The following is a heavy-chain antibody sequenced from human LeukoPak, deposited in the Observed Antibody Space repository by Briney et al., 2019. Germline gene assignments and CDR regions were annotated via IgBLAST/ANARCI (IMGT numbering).Heavy chain of an antibody. Sequence: PGGSLRLSCAASGFSFSDYYMNWLRQAPGKGLEWVSSISRGGNSLYYADSVKGRFTVSRDNAKNSLSLQMNSLRAEDTAVYYCARDQYLDYRGQGTLVTVSS. J-gene: IGHJ4*02. V-gene: IGHV3-11*01. CDR1: GFSFSDYY. CDR2: ISRGGNSL. CDR3: ARDQYLDY.